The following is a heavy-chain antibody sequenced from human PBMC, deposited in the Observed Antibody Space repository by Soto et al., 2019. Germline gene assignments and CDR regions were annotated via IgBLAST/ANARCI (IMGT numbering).Heavy chain of an antibody. CDR2: IDPSDSYT. Sequence: GESLKISCKGSGYSFTSYWISWVRQMPGKGLEWRGRIDPSDSYTNYSPSFQGDVTISAEKSISTAYLQWSSLKASDTAMYYCARFRDSYYDFWRGPRQPYGMDVWGQGTTVTVSS. CDR3: ARFRDSYYDFWRGPRQPYGMDV. CDR1: GYSFTSYW. D-gene: IGHD3-3*01. J-gene: IGHJ6*02. V-gene: IGHV5-10-1*01.